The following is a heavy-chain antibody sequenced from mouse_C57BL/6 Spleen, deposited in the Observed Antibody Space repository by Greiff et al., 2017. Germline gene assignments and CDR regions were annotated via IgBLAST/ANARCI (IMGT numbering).Heavy chain of an antibody. CDR2: IYPSDSET. D-gene: IGHD1-1*01. V-gene: IGHV1-61*01. Sequence: QVQLQQPGAELVRPGSSVKLSCKASGYTFTSYWMDWVKQRPGQGLEWIGNIYPSDSETHYNQKFKDKATLTVDKSSSTAYMQLSSLTSEDSAVYYCARSPSYYYGSSWCAYWGQGTLVTVSA. J-gene: IGHJ3*01. CDR3: ARSPSYYYGSSWCAY. CDR1: GYTFTSYW.